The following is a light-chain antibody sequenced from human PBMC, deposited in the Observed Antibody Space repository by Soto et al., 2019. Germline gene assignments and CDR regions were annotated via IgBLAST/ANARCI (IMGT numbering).Light chain of an antibody. Sequence: QSVLTQPASVSGSPGQSITISCTGTSSDVGGYNYVSWYQQHPGKAPKLMIYDVSNQPSGVSNRFSGSKSGNTASLPISGLQAEDEADYYCSSYTSSSTLVVFGGGTTLTVL. CDR3: SSYTSSSTLVV. J-gene: IGLJ2*01. CDR1: SSDVGGYNY. V-gene: IGLV2-14*01. CDR2: DVS.